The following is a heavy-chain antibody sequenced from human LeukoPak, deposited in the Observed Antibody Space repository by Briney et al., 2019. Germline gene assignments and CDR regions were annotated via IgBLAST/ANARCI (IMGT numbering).Heavy chain of an antibody. CDR1: GYTFTTYW. Sequence: GESLKISCKGYGYTFTTYWIGWVRQMPGKGLEWMGLIYPGNSDTRYSPSFHGQVTISADKSINTAYLQWSSLKASDTAVYYCVCDRGNFDSFDFWGQGTLVTVSS. CDR2: IYPGNSDT. D-gene: IGHD1-7*01. J-gene: IGHJ4*02. CDR3: VCDRGNFDSFDF. V-gene: IGHV5-51*01.